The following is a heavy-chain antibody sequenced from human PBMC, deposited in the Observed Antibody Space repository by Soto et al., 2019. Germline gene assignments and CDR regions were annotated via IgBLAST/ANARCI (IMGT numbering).Heavy chain of an antibody. J-gene: IGHJ4*02. V-gene: IGHV4-39*01. CDR2: IYYSGST. CDR1: GGSISSSSYY. Sequence: SETLSLTCTVSGGSISSSSYYWGWIRQPPGKGLEWIGSIYYSGSTYYNPSLKSRVTISVDTSKNQFSLKLSSVTAADTAVYYCARRGSGAGEDYWGQGTLVTVSS. CDR3: ARRGSGAGEDY. D-gene: IGHD3-10*01.